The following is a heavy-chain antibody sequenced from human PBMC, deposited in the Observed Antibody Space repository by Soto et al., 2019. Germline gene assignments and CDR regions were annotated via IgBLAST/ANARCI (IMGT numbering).Heavy chain of an antibody. CDR2: LYSSDGT. Sequence: EPGGGLIQPGGSLRISCAASGFSFSGKNYLTWVRQAPGKGREWVSALYSSDGTYYADSVNGRFTVSRDNSKNPFYLQLHSRAPEHTALYLCATWRPREHAFYNWCLGTRVTVSS. CDR1: GFSFSGKNY. D-gene: IGHD1-1*01. J-gene: IGHJ3*02. V-gene: IGHV3-53*01. CDR3: ATWRPREHAFYN.